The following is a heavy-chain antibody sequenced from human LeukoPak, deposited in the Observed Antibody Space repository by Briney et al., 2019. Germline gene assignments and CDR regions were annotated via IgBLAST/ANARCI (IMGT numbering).Heavy chain of an antibody. CDR2: INTSGGST. CDR1: GYTFTSYY. CDR3: ARGGRGYYYDSSGYYPAPFDY. V-gene: IGHV1-46*01. Sequence: ASVTVSCKASGYTFTSYYMHWVRQAPGQGLEWMGIINTSGGSTSSAQKFQGRVTMTRDMSTSTVYMELSSLRSEDTAVYYCARGGRGYYYDSSGYYPAPFDYWGQGTLVTVSS. J-gene: IGHJ4*02. D-gene: IGHD3-22*01.